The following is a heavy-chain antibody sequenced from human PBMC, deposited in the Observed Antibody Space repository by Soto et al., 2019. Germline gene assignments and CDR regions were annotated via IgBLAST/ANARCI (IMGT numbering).Heavy chain of an antibody. CDR2: ISGYNGNT. Sequence: QVELVQSGAEVKKPGASVKVSCKASGYTFTNYGISWVRQAPGQGPEWMGWISGYNGNTNYAQNLQGRVTMTTDTSTSTAYMEVRSLRSDDTAVYYCARGGSSWSAEYYQHWGQGTLVIVSS. J-gene: IGHJ1*01. CDR1: GYTFTNYG. V-gene: IGHV1-18*01. CDR3: ARGGSSWSAEYYQH. D-gene: IGHD6-13*01.